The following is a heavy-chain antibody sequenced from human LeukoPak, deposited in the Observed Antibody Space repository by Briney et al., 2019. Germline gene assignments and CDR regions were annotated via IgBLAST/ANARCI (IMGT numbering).Heavy chain of an antibody. J-gene: IGHJ4*02. CDR1: GYTFTSYD. Sequence: ASVKVSCKASGYTFTSYDINWVRQATGQGLEWMGWMNPNSGNTGYAQKFQGRVTMTTDTFTSTAYMELRSLRSDDTAVYYCASHPGYSGYEGVYWGQGTLVTVSS. V-gene: IGHV1-8*02. CDR2: MNPNSGNT. D-gene: IGHD5-12*01. CDR3: ASHPGYSGYEGVY.